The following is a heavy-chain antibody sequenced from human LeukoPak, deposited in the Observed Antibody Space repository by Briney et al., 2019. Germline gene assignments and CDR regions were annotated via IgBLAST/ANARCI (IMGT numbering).Heavy chain of an antibody. D-gene: IGHD3-16*02. CDR3: ARVKHYIWGSYRYVWFDP. CDR1: GGSFSGYY. CDR2: INHSGST. J-gene: IGHJ5*02. V-gene: IGHV4-34*01. Sequence: KPSETLSLTCAVYGGSFSGYYWSWIRQPPGKGLEWIGEINHSGSTNYNPSLKSRVTISVDTSKNQFSLKLSSATAADTAVYYCARVKHYIWGSYRYVWFDPWGQGTLVTVSS.